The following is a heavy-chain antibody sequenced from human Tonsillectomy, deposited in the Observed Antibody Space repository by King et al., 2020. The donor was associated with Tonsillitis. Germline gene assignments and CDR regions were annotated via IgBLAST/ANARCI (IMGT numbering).Heavy chain of an antibody. V-gene: IGHV3-53*04. D-gene: IGHD6-13*01. CDR1: EFTVSSNC. CDR2: IYSGGTT. CDR3: ARTPGISLSYGMDV. Sequence: VQLVESGGGLVQPGGSLRLSCAASEFTVSSNCMSWVRQAPGKGLEWVSLIYSGGTTYYADSVKGRFTISRHNSKNTLYLQMNSLRAEDTAVYYCARTPGISLSYGMDVWGQGTTVTVSS. J-gene: IGHJ6*02.